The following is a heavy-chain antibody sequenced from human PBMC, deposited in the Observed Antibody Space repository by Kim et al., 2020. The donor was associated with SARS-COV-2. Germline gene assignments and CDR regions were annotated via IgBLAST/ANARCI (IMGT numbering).Heavy chain of an antibody. J-gene: IGHJ4*02. CDR1: GGSISGYY. CDR2: IYPTGNT. D-gene: IGHD1-26*01. Sequence: SETLSLTCTVSGGSISGYYWTWIRQPAGKGLEWIGRIYPTGNTNYNPSLKSRVTMSVDTSKNQFSLKLDSVTAADTAVYYCARGKKYNNGRGFDYWGQGT. CDR3: ARGKKYNNGRGFDY. V-gene: IGHV4-4*07.